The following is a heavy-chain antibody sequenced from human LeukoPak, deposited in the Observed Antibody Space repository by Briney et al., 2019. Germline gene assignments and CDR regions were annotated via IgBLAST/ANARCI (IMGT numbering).Heavy chain of an antibody. CDR2: IDHSGST. CDR3: ARLYYSVSSGYYYLKVKEIVQDY. J-gene: IGHJ4*02. V-gene: IGHV4-34*01. Sequence: PSETLSLTCAVYGGSFSGYYWSWIRQPPGKGLEWIGEIDHSGSTNYNPSLKSRVTISLDTSKNQFSLKLSSVTAADTAVYYCARLYYSVSSGYYYLKVKEIVQDYWGQGTLVTVSS. CDR1: GGSFSGYY. D-gene: IGHD3-22*01.